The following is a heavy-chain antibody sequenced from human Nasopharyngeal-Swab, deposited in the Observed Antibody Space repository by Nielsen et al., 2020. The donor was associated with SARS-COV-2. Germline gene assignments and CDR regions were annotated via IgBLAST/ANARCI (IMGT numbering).Heavy chain of an antibody. CDR1: CFILFELS. CDR3: ATDRRVTLSHYFDY. J-gene: IGHJ4*02. CDR2: FDPEDGET. V-gene: IGHV1-24*01. D-gene: IGHD3-10*01. Sequence: CYVACFILFELSMLWVRQAPGKGLEWMGGFDPEDGETIYAQKFQGRVTMTEDTSTDTAYMELSSLRSEDTAVYYCATDRRVTLSHYFDYWGQGTLVTVSS.